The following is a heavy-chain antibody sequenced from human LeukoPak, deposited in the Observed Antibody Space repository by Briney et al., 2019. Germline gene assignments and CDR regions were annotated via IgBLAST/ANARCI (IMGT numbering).Heavy chain of an antibody. CDR2: IYYNGDT. J-gene: IGHJ5*02. CDR1: GGSISSSSYY. V-gene: IGHV4-61*05. Sequence: SETLSLTCTVSGGSISSSSYYWGWIRQPPGKGLEWIGYIYYNGDTHYNPSLNSRLSMSVDTPKKQFSLNLRSVTAADTAVYYCVRGPYGSSISNWFDPWGQGLLVTVSS. CDR3: VRGPYGSSISNWFDP. D-gene: IGHD3-10*01.